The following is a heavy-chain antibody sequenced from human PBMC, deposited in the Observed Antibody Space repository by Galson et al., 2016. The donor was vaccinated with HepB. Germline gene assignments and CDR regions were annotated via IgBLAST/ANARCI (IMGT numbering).Heavy chain of an antibody. D-gene: IGHD2/OR15-2a*01. V-gene: IGHV3-30*18. CDR3: AKRHEYCPPVGCSVDY. CDR2: DSVHGGRK. J-gene: IGHJ4*02. CDR1: GFNFNKYG. Sequence: SLRLSCAASGFNFNKYGMHWVRQAPGKGLEWVAADSVHGGRKFYADVVKGRSTISRDSANNMLFLQMSSLRDDDTAVYFCAKRHEYCPPVGCSVDYWGQGTLVSVSS.